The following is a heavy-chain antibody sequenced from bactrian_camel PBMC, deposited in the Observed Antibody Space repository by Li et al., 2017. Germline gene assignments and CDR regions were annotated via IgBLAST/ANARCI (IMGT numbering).Heavy chain of an antibody. V-gene: IGHV3S53*01. Sequence: VQLVESGAGSVEAGGSVRLSCTASGYTDSVNVMGWWRQRPGHEREGVAGIDRDGVTSYADSVKGRFTISQDNAKNTLYLQMNSLKSEDTAMYYCAARGPYCYTKLSVADFTYWGQGTQVTVS. J-gene: IGHJ6*01. CDR2: IDRDGVT. CDR3: AARGPYCYTKLSVADFTY. CDR1: GYTDSVNV. D-gene: IGHD2*01.